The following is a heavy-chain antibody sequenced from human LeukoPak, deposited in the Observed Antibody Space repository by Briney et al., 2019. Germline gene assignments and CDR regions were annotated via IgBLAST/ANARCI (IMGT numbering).Heavy chain of an antibody. CDR2: IRSKANSYAT. CDR3: TRLMVQGVNAFDI. V-gene: IGHV3-73*01. CDR1: GFTFSGSA. J-gene: IGHJ3*02. Sequence: PGGSLRLSYAASGFTFSGSAMHWVRQASGKGLEWVGRIRSKANSYATAYAASVKGRFTISRDDSKNTAYLQMNSLKTEDTAVYYCTRLMVQGVNAFDIWGQGTMVTVSS. D-gene: IGHD3-10*01.